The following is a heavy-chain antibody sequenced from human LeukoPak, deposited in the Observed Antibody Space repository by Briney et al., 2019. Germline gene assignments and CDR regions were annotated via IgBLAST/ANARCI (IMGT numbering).Heavy chain of an antibody. CDR3: ARDMVRGVITPYYYYYMDV. J-gene: IGHJ6*03. Sequence: ASVKVSCKASGYTFTGYYMHWVRQAPGQWLEWMGWINPNSGGTNYAQKFQGRVTMTRDTSISTAYMDLSRLRSDDTGVYDCARDMVRGVITPYYYYYMDVWGKGTTVTVSS. D-gene: IGHD3-10*01. CDR2: INPNSGGT. CDR1: GYTFTGYY. V-gene: IGHV1-2*02.